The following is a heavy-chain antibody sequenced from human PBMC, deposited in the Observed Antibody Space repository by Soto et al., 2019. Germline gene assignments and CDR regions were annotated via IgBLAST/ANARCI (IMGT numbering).Heavy chain of an antibody. CDR3: AKDQRSGSYGY. D-gene: IGHD1-26*01. J-gene: IGHJ4*02. CDR1: GFTFSSYG. CDR2: ISYDGSNK. V-gene: IGHV3-30*18. Sequence: QVQLVESGGGVVQPGRSLRLSCAASGFTFSSYGMHWVRQAPGKGLEWVAVISYDGSNKYYADSVKCRFTISRDNSKNTLYLQMNSLRAEDTAVYYCAKDQRSGSYGYWGQGTLVTVSS.